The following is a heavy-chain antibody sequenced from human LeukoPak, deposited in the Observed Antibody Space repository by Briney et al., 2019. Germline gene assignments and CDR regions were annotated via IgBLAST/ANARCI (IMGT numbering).Heavy chain of an antibody. Sequence: ATAKVSCMASGYTFSTSGISRVRQAPGPGLESLGWISAYSGNTNYAQNLQGRVTMTIDTSTSTAYMELRSLRSDDTAVYYCARVRGSSGYWYYFDYWGREPWSPSPQ. V-gene: IGHV1-18*01. J-gene: IGHJ4*02. CDR3: ARVRGSSGYWYYFDY. CDR2: ISAYSGNT. D-gene: IGHD3-22*01. CDR1: GYTFSTSG.